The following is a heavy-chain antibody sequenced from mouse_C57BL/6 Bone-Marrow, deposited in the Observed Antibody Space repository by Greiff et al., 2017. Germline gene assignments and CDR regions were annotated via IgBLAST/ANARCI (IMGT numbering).Heavy chain of an antibody. CDR2: IYPGSGST. D-gene: IGHD1-1*01. CDR3: AIHYSRGRFYWYFDV. V-gene: IGHV1-55*01. CDR1: GYTFTSYW. Sequence: QVQLQQPGAELVKPGASVKMSCKASGYTFTSYWITWVKQRPGQGLEWIGDIYPGSGSTNYNEKFKSKATLTVDTSSSTAYMQLSSLTSEDSAVYYCAIHYSRGRFYWYFDVWGTGTTVTVSS. J-gene: IGHJ1*03.